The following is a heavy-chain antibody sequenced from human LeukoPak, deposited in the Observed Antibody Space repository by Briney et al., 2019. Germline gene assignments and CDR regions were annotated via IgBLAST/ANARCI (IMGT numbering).Heavy chain of an antibody. J-gene: IGHJ4*02. CDR1: GGSISNSY. CDR3: AREGDGYTGY. V-gene: IGHV4-39*07. D-gene: IGHD5-24*01. Sequence: PSETLSLTCTVSGGSISNSYWGWIRQPPGKGLEWIGSIYYSGSTYYNPSLKSRVTISVDTSKNQFSLKLSSVTAADTAVYYCAREGDGYTGYWGQGTLVTVSS. CDR2: IYYSGST.